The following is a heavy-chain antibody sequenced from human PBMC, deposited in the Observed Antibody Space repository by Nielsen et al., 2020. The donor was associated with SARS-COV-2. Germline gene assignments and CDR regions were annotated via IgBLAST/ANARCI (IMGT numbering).Heavy chain of an antibody. CDR3: ARQKGIVVVVAATPGVIPWFDP. Sequence: WIRQPPGKGLEWIGEINHSGSTYYNPSLKSRVTISVDTSKNQFSLKLSSVTAADTAVYYCARQKGIVVVVAATPGVIPWFDPWGQGTLVTVSS. V-gene: IGHV4-39*01. CDR2: INHSGST. J-gene: IGHJ5*02. D-gene: IGHD2-15*01.